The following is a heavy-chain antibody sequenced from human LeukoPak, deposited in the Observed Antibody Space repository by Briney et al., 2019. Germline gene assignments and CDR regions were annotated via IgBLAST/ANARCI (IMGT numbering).Heavy chain of an antibody. CDR2: IYTSGST. CDR1: GGSISSYY. J-gene: IGHJ4*02. V-gene: IGHV4-4*07. D-gene: IGHD3-22*01. Sequence: SETLSLTCTVSGGSISSYYWNWIRQPAGKGLEWIGRIYTSGSTNYNPSLKSRVTMSVDTSKNQFSLNLISVTAADTAVYYCARDLTDYYELDYWGQGTLVTVSS. CDR3: ARDLTDYYELDY.